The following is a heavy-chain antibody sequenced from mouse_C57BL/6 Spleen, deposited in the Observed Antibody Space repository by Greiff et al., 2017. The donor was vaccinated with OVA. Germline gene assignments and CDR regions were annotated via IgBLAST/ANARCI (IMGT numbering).Heavy chain of an antibody. CDR1: GYTFTSYW. J-gene: IGHJ2*01. Sequence: VQLQQPGAELVKPGASVKLSCKASGYTFTSYWMHWVKQRPGQGLEWIGMIHANSGSTNYNAKFKSKATLTVDKSSSTAYMQLSSLTSEDSAVYYCAEGFDYDCGGGAYYFDYWGQGTTLTVSS. CDR2: IHANSGST. V-gene: IGHV1-64*01. CDR3: AEGFDYDCGGGAYYFDY. D-gene: IGHD2-4*01.